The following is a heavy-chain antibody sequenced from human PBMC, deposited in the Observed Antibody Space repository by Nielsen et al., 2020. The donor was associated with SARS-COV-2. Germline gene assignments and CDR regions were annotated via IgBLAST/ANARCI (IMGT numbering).Heavy chain of an antibody. D-gene: IGHD5-18*01. CDR3: ARDPWIQLWSLYYYYYYMDV. J-gene: IGHJ6*03. CDR1: GFTVSSNY. V-gene: IGHV3-53*01. CDR2: IYSGGST. Sequence: GESLKISCAASGFTVSSNYMSWVRQAPGKGLEWVSVIYSGGSTYYADSVKGRFTISRDNSKNTLYLQMNSLRAEDTAVYYCARDPWIQLWSLYYYYYYMDVWGKGTTVTVSS.